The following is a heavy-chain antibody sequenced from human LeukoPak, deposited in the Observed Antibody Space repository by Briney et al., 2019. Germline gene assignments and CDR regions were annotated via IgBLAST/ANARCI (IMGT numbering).Heavy chain of an antibody. D-gene: IGHD2-2*01. Sequence: PGRSLRLSCAASGFTFSSYSMNWVRQAPGKGLEWVSSISSSSSYIYYADSVKGRFTISRDNAKNSLYLQMNSLRAEDTAVYYCAREDRCSSTSCYAFDIWGQGTMVTVSS. CDR1: GFTFSSYS. CDR3: AREDRCSSTSCYAFDI. V-gene: IGHV3-21*01. CDR2: ISSSSSYI. J-gene: IGHJ3*02.